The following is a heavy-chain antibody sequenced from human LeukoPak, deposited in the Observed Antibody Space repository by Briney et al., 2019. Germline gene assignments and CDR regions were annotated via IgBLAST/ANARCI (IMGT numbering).Heavy chain of an antibody. J-gene: IGHJ5*02. V-gene: IGHV4-34*01. CDR3: ASGSWSRRFAP. CDR2: MNDSGRT. CDR1: DESLNGYY. D-gene: IGHD1-14*01. Sequence: PSETLSLTCAVYDESLNGYYWSWIRQPPGKGLEWIGEMNDSGRTTYNPSLESQATISAERSKNQFSLKLTSVTAADTAVYYCASGSWSRRFAPWGQGTLVTVSS.